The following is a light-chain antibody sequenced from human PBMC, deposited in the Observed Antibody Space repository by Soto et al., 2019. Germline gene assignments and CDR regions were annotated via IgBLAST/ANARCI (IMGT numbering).Light chain of an antibody. CDR1: QSVDKD. CDR2: DAS. V-gene: IGKV3-15*01. CDR3: QQYNNWPQT. J-gene: IGKJ1*01. Sequence: EIVMTQSPATLSVSPGEGASLSCRPSQSVDKDLAWYRQKPGQAPSLLVYDASTRATDIPARFSGSGSGTEFTLAISSLQSEDFAIYYCQQYNNWPQTFGQGTKVDI.